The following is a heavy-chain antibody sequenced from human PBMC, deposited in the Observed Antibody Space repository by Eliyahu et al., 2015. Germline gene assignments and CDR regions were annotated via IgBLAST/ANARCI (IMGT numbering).Heavy chain of an antibody. J-gene: IGHJ4*02. CDR2: INPADSDT. V-gene: IGHV5-51*01. Sequence: EVQLVQSGAEVKKPGESLKISCKGSEYRFTSYWIAWVRQMPGKGLEWMGSINPADSDTRYSPSFQGQVTISVDKSIDTAYLQWSSLKAPDTAMYYCARTSPLITADWYFHYWGQGTLVTVSS. D-gene: IGHD6-13*01. CDR3: ARTSPLITADWYFHY. CDR1: EYRFTSYW.